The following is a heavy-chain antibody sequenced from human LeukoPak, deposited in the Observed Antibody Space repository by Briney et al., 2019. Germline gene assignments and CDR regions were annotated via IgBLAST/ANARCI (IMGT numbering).Heavy chain of an antibody. CDR2: ISSSSSYI. Sequence: GGSLRLSCAASGFTFSSYSMNWVRQAPGKGLEWVSSISSSSSYIYYADSVKGRFTISRDNAKNSLYLQMNSLRAEDTAVYYCARADFWSGSTDYWGQGTLVTVSS. D-gene: IGHD3-3*01. J-gene: IGHJ4*02. CDR3: ARADFWSGSTDY. V-gene: IGHV3-21*01. CDR1: GFTFSSYS.